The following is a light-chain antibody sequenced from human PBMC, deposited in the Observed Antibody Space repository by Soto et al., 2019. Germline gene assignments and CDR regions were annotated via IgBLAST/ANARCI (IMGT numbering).Light chain of an antibody. CDR1: QSVGTY. CDR3: QQYGNSPQIT. V-gene: IGKV3D-20*01. CDR2: DSS. J-gene: IGKJ5*01. Sequence: VFTQSPATLSLSPGERATLSCGASQSVGTYVAWYKQKPGLAPRLVIFDSSTRPTGIPDRFSGSGSGTDFTLTISRLEPEDFAVYFCQQYGNSPQITFGQGTRLEIK.